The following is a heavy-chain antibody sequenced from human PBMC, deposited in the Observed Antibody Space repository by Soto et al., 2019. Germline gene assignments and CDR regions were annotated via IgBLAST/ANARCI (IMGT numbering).Heavy chain of an antibody. J-gene: IGHJ4*02. CDR3: ARLVVVAPVANV. CDR1: GGSISYNSYD. D-gene: IGHD2-2*01. V-gene: IGHV4-39*02. Sequence: SETLSLTCSVSGGSISYNSYDWGWIRQPPGKGLEWIGGIFYTGTTYYSPSLKDRVTMSMDTSKNSFSVNLTSVTAAVTAVYFCARLVVVAPVANVWGQGTLVTVSS. CDR2: IFYTGTT.